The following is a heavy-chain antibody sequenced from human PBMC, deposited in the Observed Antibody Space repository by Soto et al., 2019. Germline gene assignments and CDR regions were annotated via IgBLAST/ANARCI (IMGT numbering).Heavy chain of an antibody. CDR3: ARDLSTSMGDMDV. V-gene: IGHV3-21*01. D-gene: IGHD3-10*01. J-gene: IGHJ6*02. Sequence: GGSLRLSCATSGFTFSRYSMNWVRQAPGMGLEWVSSISSSSRYIYYTDSVKGRFTTSRDNAKNMLYLHMNTLRAEDTAIYYCARDLSTSMGDMDVWGQGTTVTVSS. CDR1: GFTFSRYS. CDR2: ISSSSRYI.